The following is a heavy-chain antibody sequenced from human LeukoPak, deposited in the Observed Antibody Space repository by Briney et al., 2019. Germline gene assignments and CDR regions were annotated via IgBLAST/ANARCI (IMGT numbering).Heavy chain of an antibody. CDR2: IYYSGST. Sequence: SETLSLTCTVSGGSISSSSYYWGWIRQPPGKGLEWIGSIYYSGSTYYNPSLKSRVTISIDTYKNQFYLKLSSVTAADTAVYYCARDRDAFDIWGQGTMVTVSS. J-gene: IGHJ3*02. CDR3: ARDRDAFDI. V-gene: IGHV4-39*07. CDR1: GGSISSSSYY.